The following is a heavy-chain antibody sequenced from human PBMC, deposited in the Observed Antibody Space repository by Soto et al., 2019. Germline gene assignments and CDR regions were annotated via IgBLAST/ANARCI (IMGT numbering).Heavy chain of an antibody. D-gene: IGHD6-25*01. CDR3: AREVRRERPIDY. V-gene: IGHV3-23*01. Sequence: PGGSLRLSCAASGFTFSSYAMRWVRQAPVKGLEWVPAISGSGGSTYYADSVKGRFTISRDNSKNTLYLQMNSLRAEDTAVYYCAREVRRERPIDYWGQGTLVTVSS. J-gene: IGHJ4*01. CDR2: ISGSGGST. CDR1: GFTFSSYA.